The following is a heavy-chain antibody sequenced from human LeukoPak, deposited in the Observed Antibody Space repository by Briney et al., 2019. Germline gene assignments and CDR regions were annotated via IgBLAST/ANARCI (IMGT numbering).Heavy chain of an antibody. Sequence: QPGGSLRLSCAASGFTFSSYAMSWVPQAPGKGLECVSAISGSGGSTYYAGSVKGRFTISRDNSKTTLYLQMTSLRAEDTAVYYCARDRPVEPPAFDIWGQGTMVTVSS. CDR3: ARDRPVEPPAFDI. CDR2: ISGSGGST. D-gene: IGHD5-24*01. J-gene: IGHJ3*02. CDR1: GFTFSSYA. V-gene: IGHV3-23*01.